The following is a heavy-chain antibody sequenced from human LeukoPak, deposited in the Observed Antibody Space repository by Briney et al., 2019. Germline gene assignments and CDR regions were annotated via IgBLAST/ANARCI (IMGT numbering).Heavy chain of an antibody. Sequence: PGGSLKLSCAASGFTLSASPIHWVPPASGKGLEWVAPIDRPAKIYATAYGAWVGGRFTISRDDSKNTAYLQMDSLKTENTSLYYCSRDWGTYSCFDPWGQGTLVTVSS. CDR2: IDRPAKIYAT. CDR3: SRDWGTYSCFDP. V-gene: IGHV3-73*01. CDR1: GFTLSASP. J-gene: IGHJ5*02. D-gene: IGHD3-16*01.